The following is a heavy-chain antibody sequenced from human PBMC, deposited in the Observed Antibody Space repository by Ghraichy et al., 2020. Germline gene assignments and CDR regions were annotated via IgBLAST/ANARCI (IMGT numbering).Heavy chain of an antibody. CDR1: GFSFSDYY. J-gene: IGHJ4*02. V-gene: IGHV3-11*06. Sequence: GGSLRLSCAASGFSFSDYYMSWIRQAPGKGLEWVSYISSRSRYTNYADSVKGRFTISRDNAKNSLYLQMNSLRAEDTAVYYCARDFLPHYDSSGYYGALDDWGQGTLVTVSS. D-gene: IGHD3-22*01. CDR2: ISSRSRYT. CDR3: ARDFLPHYDSSGYYGALDD.